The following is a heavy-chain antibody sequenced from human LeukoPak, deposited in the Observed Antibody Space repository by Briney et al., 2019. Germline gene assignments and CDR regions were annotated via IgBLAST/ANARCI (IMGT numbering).Heavy chain of an antibody. CDR3: AKGLSGSPPPY. CDR2: ISYDGSNK. V-gene: IGHV3-30*18. D-gene: IGHD3-10*01. Sequence: GGSLRLSCAASRFTFSRYGMHWVRQAPGKGLEWVAVISYDGSNKYYVDSVKGRFTISRDNSKNTLYLQMNSLRAEDTAVYYWAKGLSGSPPPYWGQGTLVTVSS. CDR1: RFTFSRYG. J-gene: IGHJ4*02.